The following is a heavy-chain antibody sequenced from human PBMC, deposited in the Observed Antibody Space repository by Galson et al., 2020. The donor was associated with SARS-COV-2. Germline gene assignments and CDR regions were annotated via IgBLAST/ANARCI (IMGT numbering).Heavy chain of an antibody. CDR1: GDSISSGSFY. D-gene: IGHD3-10*01. CDR2: IYYSGST. CDR3: ARDRMEFYYNSGRYSRGEYGMDV. V-gene: IGHV4-61*01. Sequence: ASETLSLTCTVSGDSISSGSFYWSWIRQPPGKGLEWIGYIYYSGSTNYNPSLKSRVTISLDTSKNQFSLKMTSVTAADTAVYYCARDRMEFYYNSGRYSRGEYGMDVWGQGTTVTVSS. J-gene: IGHJ6*02.